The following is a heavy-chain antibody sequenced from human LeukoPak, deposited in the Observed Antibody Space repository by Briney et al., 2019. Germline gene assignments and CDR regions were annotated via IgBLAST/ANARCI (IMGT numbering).Heavy chain of an antibody. CDR2: ISSSGGST. Sequence: GGPLRLSCAASGFTFNSYAMSWVRQAPGKGLEWVSSISSSGGSTYYVDSVKGRFTISRDNSKNTLYLQMNSLRAEDTAVYYCAESPMTRVTTGGFDFWGQGTLVTVSS. CDR3: AESPMTRVTTGGFDF. V-gene: IGHV3-23*01. J-gene: IGHJ4*02. CDR1: GFTFNSYA. D-gene: IGHD4-17*01.